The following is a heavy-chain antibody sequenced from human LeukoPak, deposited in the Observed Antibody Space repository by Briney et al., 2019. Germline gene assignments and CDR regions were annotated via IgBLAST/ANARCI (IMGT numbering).Heavy chain of an antibody. D-gene: IGHD6-19*01. CDR2: VYYSGTT. CDR1: GGSISLSYYY. J-gene: IGHJ4*02. Sequence: SETLPLTCSVSGGSISLSYYYWGWLRQPPGKALEWIGSVYYSGTTSYNPSLKSRVTISVDMSKNHFSLRLSSVTAADTAMYYCARGTLYSGWSYYFDYWGQGSQVTVSS. CDR3: ARGTLYSGWSYYFDY. V-gene: IGHV4-39*07.